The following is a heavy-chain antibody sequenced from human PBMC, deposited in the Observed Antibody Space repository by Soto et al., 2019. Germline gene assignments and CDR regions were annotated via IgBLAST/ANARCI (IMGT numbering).Heavy chain of an antibody. Sequence: SETLSLTCTVPGGSISSSSYFWGWIRQPPGKGLEWIGSIYYSGSTYYNPSLKSRVTVSVDTSKNQFPLKLSSVTAADTAVYYCARHPSNFWFDPWGQGTLVTVSS. D-gene: IGHD4-4*01. CDR2: IYYSGST. J-gene: IGHJ5*02. V-gene: IGHV4-39*01. CDR3: ARHPSNFWFDP. CDR1: GGSISSSSYF.